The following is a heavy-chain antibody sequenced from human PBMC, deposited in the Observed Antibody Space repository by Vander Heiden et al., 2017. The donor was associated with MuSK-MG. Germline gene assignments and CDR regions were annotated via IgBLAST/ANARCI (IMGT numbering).Heavy chain of an antibody. Sequence: QVQLVESGGGVVQPGRSLRLSCAASGFTFSSYGMHWVRQAPGKGLEWVAVISYDGSNKYYADSVKGRFTISRDNSKNTLYLQMNSLRAEDTAVYYCAKTRLLWFGELFDDAFDIWGQGTMVTVSS. CDR1: GFTFSSYG. CDR2: ISYDGSNK. J-gene: IGHJ3*02. V-gene: IGHV3-30*18. D-gene: IGHD3-10*01. CDR3: AKTRLLWFGELFDDAFDI.